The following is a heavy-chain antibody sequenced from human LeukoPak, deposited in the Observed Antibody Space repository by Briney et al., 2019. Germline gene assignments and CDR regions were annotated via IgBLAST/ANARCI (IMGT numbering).Heavy chain of an antibody. V-gene: IGHV4-61*01. CDR3: AGRGYYYYYYMDV. CDR2: IYYSGST. J-gene: IGHJ6*03. D-gene: IGHD5-12*01. CDR1: GGSISSRPYC. Sequence: PSETLSLTCSVSGGSISSRPYCWGWIRQPPGKGLEWIGYIYYSGSTNYNPSLKSRVTISVDTSKNQFSLKLSSVTAADTAVYYCAGRGYYYYYYMDVWGKGTTVTVSS.